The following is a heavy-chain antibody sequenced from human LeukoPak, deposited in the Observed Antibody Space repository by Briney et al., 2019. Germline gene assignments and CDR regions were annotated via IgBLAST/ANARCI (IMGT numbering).Heavy chain of an antibody. CDR2: IIPIFGTT. CDR3: AGTHLLTGHFCYMDV. J-gene: IGHJ6*03. V-gene: IGHV1-69*05. D-gene: IGHD1-26*01. Sequence: ASVKVSCKASGGTFGTYGFGWVRQAPGQGLEWMGGIIPIFGTTNYAQKFQGRVTITTDESTSTAYLELSSLTSEDTAVYYCAGTHLLTGHFCYMDVWDKGTTVTVSS. CDR1: GGTFGTYG.